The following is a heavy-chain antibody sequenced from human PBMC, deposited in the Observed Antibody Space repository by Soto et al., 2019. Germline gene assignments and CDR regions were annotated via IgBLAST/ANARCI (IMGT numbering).Heavy chain of an antibody. D-gene: IGHD3-10*01. CDR2: INPSGGST. J-gene: IGHJ4*02. CDR3: ARGRITMVRGATHYFDY. V-gene: IGHV1-46*03. CDR1: GYTFTSYY. Sequence: ASVKVSCKASGYTFTSYYMHWVRQAPGQGLEWMGIINPSGGSTSYAQKFQGRVTMTRDTSTSTVYMELSSLRSEDTAVYYCARGRITMVRGATHYFDYWGQETLVTVSS.